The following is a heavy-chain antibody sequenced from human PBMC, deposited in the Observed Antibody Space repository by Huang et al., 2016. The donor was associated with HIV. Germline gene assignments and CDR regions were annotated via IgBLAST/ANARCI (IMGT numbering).Heavy chain of an antibody. CDR1: GGSFSGYQ. Sequence: QVRLEQWGAGLLKPSETLSLTCAVYGGSFSGYQWTWIRQSPGKGLEWIGEIHHCGSASNKPYLKTPGTRTGDRSKNQFSLKMASLTVTDTAVYFCARGLRFCRGGDCFPTHFQHWSQG. V-gene: IGHV4-34*02. D-gene: IGHD2-21*02. CDR2: IHHCGSA. CDR3: ARGLRFCRGGDCFPTHFQH. J-gene: IGHJ1*01.